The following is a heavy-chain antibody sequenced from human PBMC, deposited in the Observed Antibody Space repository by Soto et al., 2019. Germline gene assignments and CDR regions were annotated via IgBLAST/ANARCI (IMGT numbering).Heavy chain of an antibody. V-gene: IGHV1-18*01. Sequence: QVQLVQSEAEVQKPGASVKVSCKTSGYIFKNYGISWVRQAPGQGLEWLGWIYPKEDRANIAQNFQGRVTLTTDTPTSTAYIELRSLRFDDSAVYFCPRDIDYDIAYCGQGTLVTVSS. CDR1: GYIFKNYG. CDR3: PRDIDYDIAY. D-gene: IGHD4-17*01. CDR2: IYPKEDRA. J-gene: IGHJ4*02.